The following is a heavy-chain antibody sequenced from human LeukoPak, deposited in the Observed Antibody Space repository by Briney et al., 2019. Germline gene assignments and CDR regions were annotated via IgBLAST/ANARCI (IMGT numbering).Heavy chain of an antibody. CDR2: ISNSSSYI. J-gene: IGHJ4*02. D-gene: IGHD4-17*01. Sequence: AGSLSFSCAASGFTISSNSMNWDPQAPGKGLKWVSYISNSSSYIDYADSVKGRFTISRDNAKNALYLQMNSLRAEDTAVYYCARDQKYGDYGDYWGQGTLVTVSS. CDR3: ARDQKYGDYGDY. V-gene: IGHV3-21*01. CDR1: GFTISSNS.